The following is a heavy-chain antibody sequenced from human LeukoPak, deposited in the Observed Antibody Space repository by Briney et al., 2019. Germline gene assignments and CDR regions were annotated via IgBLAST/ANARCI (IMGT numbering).Heavy chain of an antibody. CDR1: GGSISSGSYY. J-gene: IGHJ3*02. Sequence: SETLSLTCTVSGGSISSGSYYWTWIRQPAGKGLEWIGRIYTSGSTNYNPSLKSRVTISVDTSKNQFSLKLSSVTAADTAVYYCARVKVSIRSGAAFDIWGQGTMVTVSS. D-gene: IGHD3-10*01. CDR2: IYTSGST. CDR3: ARVKVSIRSGAAFDI. V-gene: IGHV4-61*02.